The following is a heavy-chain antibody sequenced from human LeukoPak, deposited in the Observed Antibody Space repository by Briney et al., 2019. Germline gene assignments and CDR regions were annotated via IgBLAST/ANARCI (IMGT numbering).Heavy chain of an antibody. D-gene: IGHD3-9*01. CDR1: GASISRPYW. J-gene: IGHJ5*02. Sequence: PSETLSLTCGVSGASISRPYWWSWVRQPPGKGLEWIAEISHSGTTHYNPSLKSRVIISVDKSKNQVFLKLNSVTAADTAVYYCARVQLVLRYFGLFDPWGQGTLVTVSS. CDR3: ARVQLVLRYFGLFDP. V-gene: IGHV4-4*02. CDR2: ISHSGTT.